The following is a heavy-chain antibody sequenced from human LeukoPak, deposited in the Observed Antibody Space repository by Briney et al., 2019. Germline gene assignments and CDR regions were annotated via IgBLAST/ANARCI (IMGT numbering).Heavy chain of an antibody. CDR3: ARVRYYYDSSGYYDRYYFDY. J-gene: IGHJ4*02. Sequence: SVKVSCKASGGTFSSYAISWVRQAPGQGLEWMGRIIPIFGTANYAQKFRGRVTITTDESTSTAYMELSSLRSEDTAVYYCARVRYYYDSSGYYDRYYFDYWGQGTLVTVSS. CDR2: IIPIFGTA. V-gene: IGHV1-69*05. D-gene: IGHD3-22*01. CDR1: GGTFSSYA.